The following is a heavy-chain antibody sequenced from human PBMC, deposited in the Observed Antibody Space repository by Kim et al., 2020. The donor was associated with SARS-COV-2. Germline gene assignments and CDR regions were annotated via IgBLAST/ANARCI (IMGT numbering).Heavy chain of an antibody. V-gene: IGHV1-3*01. CDR3: ARDWGHDYGLQKYDAFDI. Sequence: QGRVTITRDTSASTAYMELSSLRSEDTAVYYCARDWGHDYGLQKYDAFDIWGQGTMVTVSS. D-gene: IGHD4-17*01. J-gene: IGHJ3*02.